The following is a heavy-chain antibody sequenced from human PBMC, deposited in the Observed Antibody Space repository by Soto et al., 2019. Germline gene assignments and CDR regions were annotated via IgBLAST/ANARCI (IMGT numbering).Heavy chain of an antibody. J-gene: IGHJ5*02. CDR2: IYYSGST. CDR3: ARHHSTYYDFWSGSFPGLTFDP. Sequence: PSETLSLTCTVSGGSISSSSYYWGWIRQPPGKGLEWIGSIYYSGSTYYNPSLKSRVTISVDTSKNQFSLKLSSVTAADTAVYYCARHHSTYYDFWSGSFPGLTFDPWGQGTLVTVSS. V-gene: IGHV4-39*01. CDR1: GGSISSSSYY. D-gene: IGHD3-3*01.